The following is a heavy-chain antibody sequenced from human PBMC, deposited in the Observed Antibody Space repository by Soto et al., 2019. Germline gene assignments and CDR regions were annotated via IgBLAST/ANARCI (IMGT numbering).Heavy chain of an antibody. V-gene: IGHV3-49*03. CDR2: IRSNTYGGTT. D-gene: IGHD6-6*01. Sequence: GGSLRLSCTTSGVTFGDYAMSWFRQAPGKGLEWIGYIRSNTYGGTTEYAASVKGRFTISRDDSKRVAHLQMNSLETEDTAVYFCARRKYLDYWGQGTLVTVPS. CDR1: GVTFGDYA. CDR3: ARRKYLDY. J-gene: IGHJ4*02.